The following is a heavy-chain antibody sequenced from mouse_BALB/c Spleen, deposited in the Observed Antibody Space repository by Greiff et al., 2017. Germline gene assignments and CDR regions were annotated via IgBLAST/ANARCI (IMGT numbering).Heavy chain of an antibody. CDR1: GFTFSSYG. CDR2: INSNGGST. V-gene: IGHV5-6-3*01. D-gene: IGHD1-1*01. Sequence: EVMLVESGGGLVQPGGSLKLSCAASGFTFSSYGMSWVRQTPDKRLELVATINSNGGSTYYPDSVKGRFTISRDNAKNTLYLQMSSLKSEDTAMYYCARGGYYGSRYFYYWGQGTTLTVSS. CDR3: ARGGYYGSRYFYY. J-gene: IGHJ2*01.